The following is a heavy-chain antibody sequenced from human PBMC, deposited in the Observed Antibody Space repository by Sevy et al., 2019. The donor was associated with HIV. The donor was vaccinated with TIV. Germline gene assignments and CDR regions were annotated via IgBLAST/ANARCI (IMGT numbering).Heavy chain of an antibody. Sequence: GGSLRLSCAASGFTFSSYGMHWVRQAPGKGLEWVAVISYDGSNKYSVDSVKGRFTISRDNSKYTLYLQMKSLRAEDTAVYYCAKIILIRRPQGMDVWGQGTTVTVSS. V-gene: IGHV3-30*18. CDR3: AKIILIRRPQGMDV. CDR2: ISYDGSNK. CDR1: GFTFSSYG. J-gene: IGHJ6*02. D-gene: IGHD3-16*02.